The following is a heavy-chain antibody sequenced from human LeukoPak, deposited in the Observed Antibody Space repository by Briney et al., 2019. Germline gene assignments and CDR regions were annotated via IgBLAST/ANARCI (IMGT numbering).Heavy chain of an antibody. CDR3: ARDDIAAAGSPFDY. J-gene: IGHJ4*02. CDR1: GYSISSGYY. V-gene: IGHV4-38-2*02. Sequence: SETLSLTCTVSGYSISSGYYWGWIRQPPGKGLEWIGSIYHSGSTYYNPSLKSRVTISVDTSKNQFSLELSSVTAADTAVYYCARDDIAAAGSPFDYWGQGTLVTVSS. CDR2: IYHSGST. D-gene: IGHD6-13*01.